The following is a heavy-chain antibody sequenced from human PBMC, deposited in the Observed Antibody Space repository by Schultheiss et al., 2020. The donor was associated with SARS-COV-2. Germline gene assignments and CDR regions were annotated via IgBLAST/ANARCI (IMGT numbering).Heavy chain of an antibody. V-gene: IGHV4-59*01. Sequence: SETLSLTCTVSGGSMSSYYWGWIRQPPGKGLEWIGYIYYSGSTNYNPSLKSRVTISVDTSKNQFSLKLSSVTAADTAVYSCARGGYCSGGSCYPGLFQHWGQGTLVTVSS. CDR3: ARGGYCSGGSCYPGLFQH. D-gene: IGHD2-15*01. J-gene: IGHJ1*01. CDR2: IYYSGST. CDR1: GGSMSSYY.